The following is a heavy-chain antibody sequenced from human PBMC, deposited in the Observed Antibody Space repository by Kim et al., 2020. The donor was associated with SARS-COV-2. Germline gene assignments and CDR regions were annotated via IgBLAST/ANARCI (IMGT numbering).Heavy chain of an antibody. V-gene: IGHV4-39*01. Sequence: PSLTSRVTITVEPSKNQFSLRLSSVTAADTAVYYCARHPLVVATISFDYWGQGTLVTVSS. D-gene: IGHD5-12*01. CDR3: ARHPLVVATISFDY. J-gene: IGHJ4*02.